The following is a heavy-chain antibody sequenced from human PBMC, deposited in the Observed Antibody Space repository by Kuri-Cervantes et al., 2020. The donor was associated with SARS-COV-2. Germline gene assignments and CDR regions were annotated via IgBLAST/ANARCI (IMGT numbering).Heavy chain of an antibody. CDR1: GGSFSGYF. V-gene: IGHV4-34*01. D-gene: IGHD3-3*01. Sequence: SETLSLTCAVYGGSFSGYFWSWIRQPPGKGLEWIGEINHSGSTNYSPSLKSRVTISIDTSKNQFSLKLSSVTAADTAVYYCARDSYYDFWSGYYSYWGQGTLVTVSS. CDR2: INHSGST. J-gene: IGHJ4*02. CDR3: ARDSYYDFWSGYYSY.